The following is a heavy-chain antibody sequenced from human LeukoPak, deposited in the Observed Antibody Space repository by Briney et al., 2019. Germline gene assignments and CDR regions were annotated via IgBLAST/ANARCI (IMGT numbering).Heavy chain of an antibody. Sequence: ASVKVSCKASGYTFTSYDINWVRQATGQGLEWMGWMNPNSGNTGYAQKFQGRVTMTRNTSISTAYMELSSLRSEDTAVYYCARPYSSSWYSVDYWGQGTLVTVSS. D-gene: IGHD6-13*01. CDR1: GYTFTSYD. J-gene: IGHJ4*02. V-gene: IGHV1-8*01. CDR3: ARPYSSSWYSVDY. CDR2: MNPNSGNT.